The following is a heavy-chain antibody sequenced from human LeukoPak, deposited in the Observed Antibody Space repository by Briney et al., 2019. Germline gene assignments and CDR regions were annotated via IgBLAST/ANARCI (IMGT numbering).Heavy chain of an antibody. Sequence: GGSLRLSCAASGFTVSNNFMYWVRQAPGKGLEWVSVIHTDGNTFYADSVEGRFTISRDNFKNTVYLLMSSLRAEDTAVYYCAREENGGVYDDGFDIWGQGTMVTVSS. CDR2: IHTDGNT. J-gene: IGHJ3*02. CDR1: GFTVSNNF. D-gene: IGHD5/OR15-5a*01. CDR3: AREENGGVYDDGFDI. V-gene: IGHV3-53*01.